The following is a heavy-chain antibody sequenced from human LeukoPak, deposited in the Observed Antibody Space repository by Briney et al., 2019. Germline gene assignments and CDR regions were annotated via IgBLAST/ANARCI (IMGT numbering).Heavy chain of an antibody. Sequence: GGSLRLSCAASGFNFSSYWMSWVRQAPGKGLEWVANIKQDGSEKNYVDSVKGRFTISRDNAKNSLYLQMNSLRAEDTAVYYCARAEYCYYCGMDVWGQGTTVIVSS. J-gene: IGHJ6*02. CDR2: IKQDGSEK. CDR3: ARAEYCYYCGMDV. D-gene: IGHD2/OR15-2a*01. CDR1: GFNFSSYW. V-gene: IGHV3-7*01.